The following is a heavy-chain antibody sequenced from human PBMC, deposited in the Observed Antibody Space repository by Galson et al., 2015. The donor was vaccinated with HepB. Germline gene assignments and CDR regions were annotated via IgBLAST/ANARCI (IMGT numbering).Heavy chain of an antibody. CDR2: IWYDGSNK. V-gene: IGHV3-33*01. J-gene: IGHJ3*02. D-gene: IGHD2-2*02. CDR3: ARGKYQLLYGFEDAFDI. CDR1: GFTFSSYG. Sequence: SLRLSCAASGFTFSSYGMHWVRQAPGKGLEWVAVIWYDGSNKYYADSVKGRFTISRDNSKNTLYLQMNSLRAEDTAVYYCARGKYQLLYGFEDAFDIWGQGTMVTVSS.